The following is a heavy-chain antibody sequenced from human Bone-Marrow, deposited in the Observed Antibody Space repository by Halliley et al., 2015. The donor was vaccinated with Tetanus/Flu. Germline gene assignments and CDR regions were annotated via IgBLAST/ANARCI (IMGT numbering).Heavy chain of an antibody. CDR1: GYTFTSYP. CDR3: VRRDAYNFRFDW. V-gene: IGHV1-3*03. J-gene: IGHJ4*02. Sequence: QLVQSGADVKKPGASVKISCKASGYTFTSYPIHWVRQAPGQRLEWMGWLNGETGDTKCVEGLQGRVTFTIDTSASTAYMDLSSLTSEDTAVYYCVRRDAYNFRFDWWGQGTLVTVSS. CDR2: LNGETGDT. D-gene: IGHD1-1*01.